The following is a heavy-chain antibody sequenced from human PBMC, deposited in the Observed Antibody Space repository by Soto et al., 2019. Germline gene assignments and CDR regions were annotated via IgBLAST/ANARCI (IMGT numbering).Heavy chain of an antibody. CDR3: ARGGGGPALGDP. D-gene: IGHD3-16*01. V-gene: IGHV4-4*07. Sequence: QVQLEESGPGLVKPSETLSLICSVSGVSMRNSYWTWIRQSAGKGLEWIGRISTSGNTNYNPSLNSPLTMSVDTSKNHVSLKLTSVTAADTAVYYCARGGGGPALGDPWGQGTLVTVSS. J-gene: IGHJ5*02. CDR1: GVSMRNSY. CDR2: ISTSGNT.